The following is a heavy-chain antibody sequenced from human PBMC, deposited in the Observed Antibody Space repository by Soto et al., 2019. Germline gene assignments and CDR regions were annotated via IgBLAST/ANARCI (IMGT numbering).Heavy chain of an antibody. Sequence: EVPLVESGGGLVQPGGSLRLSCAASGFTFSSYWMHWVRQAPGKGLVWVSRINSDGSSTSYADSVKGRFTISRDNAKNTLYLQMNSLRAEDTAVYYCARARCISTSCYPNWFDPWGQGTLVTVSS. CDR3: ARARCISTSCYPNWFDP. CDR1: GFTFSSYW. CDR2: INSDGSST. J-gene: IGHJ5*02. D-gene: IGHD2-2*01. V-gene: IGHV3-74*01.